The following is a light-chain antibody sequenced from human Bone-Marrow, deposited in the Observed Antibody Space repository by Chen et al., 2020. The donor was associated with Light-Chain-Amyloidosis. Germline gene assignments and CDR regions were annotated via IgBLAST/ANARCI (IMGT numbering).Light chain of an antibody. CDR3: QVWDRSSDRPV. CDR1: NIGSTS. J-gene: IGLJ3*02. V-gene: IGLV3-21*02. CDR2: DDS. Sequence: SYVLTQPSSVSVPPAQTATIACGGNNIGSTSVHWYQQTPGQAPLLVVYDDSDRPSGIPERLSGSNSGNTATLTISRVEAGDEADYYCQVWDRSSDRPVFGGGTKLTVL.